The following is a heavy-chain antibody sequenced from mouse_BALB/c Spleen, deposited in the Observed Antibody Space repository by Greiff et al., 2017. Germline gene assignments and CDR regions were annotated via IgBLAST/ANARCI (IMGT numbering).Heavy chain of an antibody. D-gene: IGHD2-1*01. CDR1: GYTFSSYW. J-gene: IGHJ1*01. V-gene: IGHV1-9*01. CDR3: ARWNELQWYFDV. CDR2: ILPGSGST. Sequence: QVQLKQSGAELMKPGASVKISCKATGYTFSSYWIEWVKQRPGHGLEWIGEILPGSGSTNYNEKFKGKATFTADTSSNTAYMQLSSLTSEDSAVYYCARWNELQWYFDVWGAGTTVTVSS.